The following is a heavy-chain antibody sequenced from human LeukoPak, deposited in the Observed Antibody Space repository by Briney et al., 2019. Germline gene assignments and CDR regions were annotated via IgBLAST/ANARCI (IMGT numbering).Heavy chain of an antibody. CDR2: INPSGGST. J-gene: IGHJ5*02. V-gene: IGHV1-46*01. Sequence: ASVKVSCKASGGTFSSYAISWVRQAPGQGLEWMGIINPSGGSTSYAQKFQGRVTMTRDTSTSTVYMELSSLRSEDTAVYYCARAAAAAETGDWFDPWGQGTLVTVSS. CDR1: GGTFSSYA. D-gene: IGHD6-13*01. CDR3: ARAAAAAETGDWFDP.